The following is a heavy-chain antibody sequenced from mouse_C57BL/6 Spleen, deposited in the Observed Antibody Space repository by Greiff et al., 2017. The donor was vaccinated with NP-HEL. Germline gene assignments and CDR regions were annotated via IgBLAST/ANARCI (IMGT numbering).Heavy chain of an antibody. CDR1: GYAFSSSW. Sequence: QVQLKESGPELVKPGASVKISCKASGYAFSSSWMNWVKQRPGKGLEWIGRIYPGDGDPNYNGKFKGKATLTADKSSSTAYMQLSSLTSEDSAVYFCASAYNGYYVEKLFDVWGTGTTVTVSS. CDR3: ASAYNGYYVEKLFDV. D-gene: IGHD2-3*01. J-gene: IGHJ1*03. V-gene: IGHV1-82*01. CDR2: IYPGDGDP.